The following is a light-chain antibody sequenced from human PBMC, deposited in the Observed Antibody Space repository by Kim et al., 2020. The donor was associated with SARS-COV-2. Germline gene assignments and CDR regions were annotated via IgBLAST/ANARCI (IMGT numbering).Light chain of an antibody. V-gene: IGKV3-11*01. J-gene: IGKJ4*01. CDR3: QQRNSLPPAVT. Sequence: PGERATLSCRASHNIDTYFAWYQQRPGQSPRLLVYDASNRATGVPDRFSGSGSGTDFTLTISSLEPEDFSIYYCQQRNSLPPAVTFGGGTKVDIK. CDR2: DAS. CDR1: HNIDTY.